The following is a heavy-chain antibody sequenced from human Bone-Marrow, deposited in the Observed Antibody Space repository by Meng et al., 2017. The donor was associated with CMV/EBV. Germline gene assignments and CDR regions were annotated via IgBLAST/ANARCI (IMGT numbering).Heavy chain of an antibody. CDR2: IYYSGST. CDR3: ARVGGNSAYYYGMDV. D-gene: IGHD4-23*01. Sequence: SETLSLTCTVSGGSISSYYWSWIRQPPGKGLEWIGYIYYSGSTNYNPSLKSRVTISVDTSKNQFSLKLSSVTAADTAVYYCARVGGNSAYYYGMDVWGPGTTVTVSS. V-gene: IGHV4-59*01. J-gene: IGHJ6*02. CDR1: GGSISSYY.